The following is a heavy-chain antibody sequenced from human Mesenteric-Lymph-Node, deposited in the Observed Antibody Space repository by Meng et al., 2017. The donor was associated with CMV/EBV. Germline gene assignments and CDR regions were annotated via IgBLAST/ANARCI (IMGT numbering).Heavy chain of an antibody. J-gene: IGHJ5*02. V-gene: IGHV3-48*03. CDR3: ARHDNWWFEH. D-gene: IGHD1-1*01. CDR2: ISGSGSVI. Sequence: GESLKISCAASGFTFSSYAMKWVRQAPRKGLEWISYISGSGSVIKYADSVKGRFTISRDNAKNSLYLQMNSLRAEDTAVYYCARHDNWWFEHWGQGTLVTVSS. CDR1: GFTFSSYA.